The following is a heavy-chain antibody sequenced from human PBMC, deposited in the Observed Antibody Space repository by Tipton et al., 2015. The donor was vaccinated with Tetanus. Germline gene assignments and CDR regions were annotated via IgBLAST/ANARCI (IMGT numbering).Heavy chain of an antibody. CDR1: GGSISSGGYY. V-gene: IGHV4-39*07. J-gene: IGHJ5*02. CDR2: INHSGST. D-gene: IGHD6-13*01. CDR3: ARGATPRPGIAAAGMSSGWFDP. Sequence: LRLSCTVSGGSISSGGYYWSWIRQPPGKGLEWIGEINHSGSTNYNPSLKSRVTISVDTSKNQFSLKLSSVTAADTAVYYCARGATPRPGIAAAGMSSGWFDPWGQGTLVTVSS.